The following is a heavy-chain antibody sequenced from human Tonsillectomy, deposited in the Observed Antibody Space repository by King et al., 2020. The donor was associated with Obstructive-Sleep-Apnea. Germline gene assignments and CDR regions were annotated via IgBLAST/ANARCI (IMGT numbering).Heavy chain of an antibody. Sequence: VQLVESGGGLVQPGGSLRLSCAASGFTFSSYSMNWVRQAPGKGLEWVSYISSSSSTIYYADSVKGRFTISRDNAKNSLYLQMNSLRAEDTAVYYCARPAVAGDFDYWGQGTLVTVSS. J-gene: IGHJ4*02. V-gene: IGHV3-48*04. D-gene: IGHD6-19*01. CDR3: ARPAVAGDFDY. CDR1: GFTFSSYS. CDR2: ISSSSSTI.